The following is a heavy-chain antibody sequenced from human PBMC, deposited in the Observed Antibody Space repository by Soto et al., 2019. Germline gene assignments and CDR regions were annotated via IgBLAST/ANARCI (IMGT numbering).Heavy chain of an antibody. CDR3: ARLYSGYERNAFDI. D-gene: IGHD5-12*01. Sequence: SETLSLTCTVSGGSISSDYWSWIRQPPGKGLEWIGYIHYGVSTNYNPSLKSRVTISVDTSKNQFSLKLSSVTAADTALYYCARLYSGYERNAFDIWGQGTRVTVSS. J-gene: IGHJ3*02. CDR2: IHYGVST. CDR1: GGSISSDY. V-gene: IGHV4-59*08.